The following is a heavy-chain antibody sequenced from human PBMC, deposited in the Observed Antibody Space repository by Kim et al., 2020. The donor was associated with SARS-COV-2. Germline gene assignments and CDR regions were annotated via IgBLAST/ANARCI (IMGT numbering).Heavy chain of an antibody. CDR3: AREDYYGWFDP. D-gene: IGHD3-10*01. J-gene: IGHJ5*02. V-gene: IGHV1-18*01. Sequence: NYAQKLQGRDTMTKDTSTSTAYMELRSLRSDDTAVYYCAREDYYGWFDPWGQGTLVTVSS.